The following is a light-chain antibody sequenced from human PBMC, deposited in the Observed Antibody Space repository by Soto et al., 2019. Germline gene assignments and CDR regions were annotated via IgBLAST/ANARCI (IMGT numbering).Light chain of an antibody. V-gene: IGKV3-15*01. Sequence: EIVMTQSPSTLSESPGEGAILYCRASQSISINLAWYQQKPGQAPRLLIYAASNRATGVPARFSGSWSGTEFTLTISSLQSEDFAVYYCQQYNNWITFGQGTRLEIK. CDR2: AAS. CDR1: QSISIN. J-gene: IGKJ5*01. CDR3: QQYNNWIT.